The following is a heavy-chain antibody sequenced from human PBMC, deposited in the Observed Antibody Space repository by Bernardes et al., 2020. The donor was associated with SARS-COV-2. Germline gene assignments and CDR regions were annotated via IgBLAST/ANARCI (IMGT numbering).Heavy chain of an antibody. CDR1: AGSISSNRYY. V-gene: IGHV4-39*01. CDR3: ARHLNTGSHTPPDY. CDR2: IYYTGIT. Sequence: SDSLSLTCTVSAGSISSNRYYWGWLRHPPGKGLEWIGSIYYTGITYSNPSLESRVTISVDTSKNKFSLKMTSVTAADTAVYYCARHLNTGSHTPPDYWGQGSLVTVSS. D-gene: IGHD1-26*01. J-gene: IGHJ4*02.